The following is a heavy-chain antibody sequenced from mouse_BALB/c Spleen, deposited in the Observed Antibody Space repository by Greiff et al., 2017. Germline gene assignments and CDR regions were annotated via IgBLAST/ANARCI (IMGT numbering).Heavy chain of an antibody. Sequence: EVKLMESGGGLVKPGGSLKLSCAASGFTFSSYAMSWVRQTPEKRLEWVATISSGGSYTYYPDSVKGRFTISRDNAKNTLYLQMSSLRSEDTAMYYCARAYGHYFDYWGQGTTLTVSS. J-gene: IGHJ2*01. CDR2: ISSGGSYT. D-gene: IGHD1-1*02. V-gene: IGHV5-9-3*01. CDR1: GFTFSSYA. CDR3: ARAYGHYFDY.